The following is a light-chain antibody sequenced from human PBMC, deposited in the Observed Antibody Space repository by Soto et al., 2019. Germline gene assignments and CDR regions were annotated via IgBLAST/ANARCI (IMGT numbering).Light chain of an antibody. J-gene: IGKJ5*01. CDR3: QQYDILPIT. CDR1: QDINNY. Sequence: DIQMTQSPSSLSTSVGDRVTITCQASQDINNYLNWYQQKPGKAPKLLIFDSSNLKTGVPSRFSGSGSGTDCTFSISNLQPEDIATYYCQQYDILPITLGRGTRLEIK. V-gene: IGKV1-33*01. CDR2: DSS.